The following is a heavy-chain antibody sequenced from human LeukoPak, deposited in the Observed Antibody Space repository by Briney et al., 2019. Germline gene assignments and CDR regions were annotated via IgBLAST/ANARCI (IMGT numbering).Heavy chain of an antibody. Sequence: GASVKVSCKASGGTFSSYAISWVRQAPGQGLEWMGRIIPILGIANYAQKFQGRVTITADKSTSTAYMELSSLRSEDTAVYYCARDGGSEYSGYAGDLGQGTLVTVSS. D-gene: IGHD5-12*01. V-gene: IGHV1-69*04. CDR3: ARDGGSEYSGYAGD. J-gene: IGHJ4*02. CDR1: GGTFSSYA. CDR2: IIPILGIA.